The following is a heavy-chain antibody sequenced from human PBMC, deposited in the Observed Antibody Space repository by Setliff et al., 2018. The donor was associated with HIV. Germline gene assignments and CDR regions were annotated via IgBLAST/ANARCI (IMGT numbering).Heavy chain of an antibody. Sequence: EPLSLSCTVPAGSISSYYWSWIRQPPGKGLEWIGYIYYSGSTNYNPSLKSRVTISADTAKNQFSPKLSSVTAADTAVYYCARDFTGSGWYGNYYYGMDVWGQGTTVTVSS. V-gene: IGHV4-59*01. CDR2: IYYSGST. CDR3: ARDFTGSGWYGNYYYGMDV. CDR1: AGSISSYY. J-gene: IGHJ6*02. D-gene: IGHD6-19*01.